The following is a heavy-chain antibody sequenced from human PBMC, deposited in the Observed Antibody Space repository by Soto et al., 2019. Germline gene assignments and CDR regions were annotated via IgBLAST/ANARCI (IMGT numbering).Heavy chain of an antibody. CDR3: AADALYSGSYPYYYFGMDV. CDR2: IVVGSGNT. Sequence: SVKVSCKASGFTFTTSAVQWVRQARGQRLEWIGWIVVGSGNTNYAQKFQERVTITRDMSTSTAYMELSSLRSEDTAVYYCAADALYSGSYPYYYFGMDVWGQGTTVTV. V-gene: IGHV1-58*01. CDR1: GFTFTTSA. D-gene: IGHD1-26*01. J-gene: IGHJ6*02.